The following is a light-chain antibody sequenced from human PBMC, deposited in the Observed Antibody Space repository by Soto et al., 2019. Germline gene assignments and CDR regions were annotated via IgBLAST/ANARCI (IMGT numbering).Light chain of an antibody. CDR3: QQYNNWPRT. CDR2: GAS. V-gene: IGKV3-15*01. CDR1: QRVASN. J-gene: IGKJ1*01. Sequence: EIVMTQSPAPLTVSPGERATLSCRASQRVASNLAWYQQKPGQAPRLLIYGASTRATGIPARFSGSGSGTEFTLAISSLQSEDFAVYYCQQYNNWPRTFGQGTKVDIK.